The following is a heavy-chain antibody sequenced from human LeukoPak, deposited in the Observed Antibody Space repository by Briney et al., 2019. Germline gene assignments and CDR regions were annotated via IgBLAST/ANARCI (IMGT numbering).Heavy chain of an antibody. CDR3: AKGFSSGPWDACDI. Sequence: GRSLRLSCAASGFTFSSYGMHWVRQAPGKGLEWVAVISYDGSKKYYADSEKGRFTISRDSSKNMLYLQMNSLRVEDTAVYYCAKGFSSGPWDACDIWGQGTMVTVSS. CDR1: GFTFSSYG. V-gene: IGHV3-30*18. CDR2: ISYDGSKK. J-gene: IGHJ3*02. D-gene: IGHD3-22*01.